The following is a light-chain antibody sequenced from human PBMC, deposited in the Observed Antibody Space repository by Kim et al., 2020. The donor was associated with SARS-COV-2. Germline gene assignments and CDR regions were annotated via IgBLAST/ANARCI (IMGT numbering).Light chain of an antibody. J-gene: IGKJ2*02. CDR2: GAS. CDR1: QSVSSN. CDR3: QQYNNWLSGT. Sequence: EIVMTQSPATLSVSPGERATLSCRASQSVSSNLAWYQQKPGQAPRLLIYGASTRATGIPARFSGSGSGTEFTLTISSLQSEDFAVYYCQQYNNWLSGTFGQGTKLEI. V-gene: IGKV3-15*01.